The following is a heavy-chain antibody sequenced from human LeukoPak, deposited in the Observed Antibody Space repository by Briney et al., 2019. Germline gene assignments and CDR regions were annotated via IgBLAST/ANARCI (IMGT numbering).Heavy chain of an antibody. D-gene: IGHD2-2*01. Sequence: GGSLRLSCAASGFTFSAYWMTWVRQPPGKGLEWVANIRQDSSESYYVDSVKGRFIISRDNAKNTVYLQMSSLRAEDTAVYYCAREGVFCVRNCISNSGARFDPWGQGTLVTVSS. CDR1: GFTFSAYW. CDR3: AREGVFCVRNCISNSGARFDP. J-gene: IGHJ5*02. CDR2: IRQDSSES. V-gene: IGHV3-7*01.